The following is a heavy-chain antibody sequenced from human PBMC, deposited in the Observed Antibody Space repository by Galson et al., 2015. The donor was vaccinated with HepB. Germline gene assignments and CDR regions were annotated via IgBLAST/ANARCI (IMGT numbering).Heavy chain of an antibody. J-gene: IGHJ4*02. Sequence: SLRLSCAASGFTFSSYAMSWVRQAPGKGLEWVSAISGRGGSTYYADSVKDRFTISRDNSKNTLYLQMNSLRAEDTAVYYCAKGRRSGWYGCFGYWGQGTLVTVSS. D-gene: IGHD6-19*01. V-gene: IGHV3-23*01. CDR2: ISGRGGST. CDR1: GFTFSSYA. CDR3: AKGRRSGWYGCFGY.